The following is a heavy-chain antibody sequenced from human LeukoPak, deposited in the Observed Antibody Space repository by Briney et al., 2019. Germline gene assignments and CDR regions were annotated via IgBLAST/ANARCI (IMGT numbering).Heavy chain of an antibody. V-gene: IGHV3-48*01. J-gene: IGHJ4*02. Sequence: GGSLRLSCAASGFTFSSYSMNWVRQAPGKGLEWVSYISSSSSTIYYADSVKGRFTISRDNAKNSLYLQMNSLRAEDTAVYYCARDPHYYDSSGYQAFDYWGQGTLVTVSS. CDR3: ARDPHYYDSSGYQAFDY. D-gene: IGHD3-22*01. CDR2: ISSSSSTI. CDR1: GFTFSSYS.